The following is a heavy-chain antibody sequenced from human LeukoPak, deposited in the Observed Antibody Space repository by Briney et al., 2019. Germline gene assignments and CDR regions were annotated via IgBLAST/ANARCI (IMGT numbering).Heavy chain of an antibody. CDR3: ASIYSSSWYYFDY. J-gene: IGHJ4*02. CDR2: IYYSGST. Sequence: PSETLSLTCTVSGGSISSGGYSWSWIRQHPWKGLEWIGYIYYSGSTYYNPSLKSRVTISVDTSKNQFSLKLSSVTAADTAVYYCASIYSSSWYYFDYWGQGTLVTVSS. V-gene: IGHV4-31*03. D-gene: IGHD6-13*01. CDR1: GGSISSGGYS.